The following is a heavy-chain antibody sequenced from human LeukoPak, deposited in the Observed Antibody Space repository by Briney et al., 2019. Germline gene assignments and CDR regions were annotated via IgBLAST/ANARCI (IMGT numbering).Heavy chain of an antibody. CDR3: ARPTWTNYMDV. V-gene: IGHV3-23*01. Sequence: GGSLRLSCAASGFTFSSYAMSWVRQAPGKGLEWVSAISGSGGSTYYADSVKGRFTISRDNAKNSVSLQMNSLRAEDTAVYFCARPTWTNYMDVWGKGTAVTISS. CDR2: ISGSGGST. CDR1: GFTFSSYA. J-gene: IGHJ6*03. D-gene: IGHD3/OR15-3a*01.